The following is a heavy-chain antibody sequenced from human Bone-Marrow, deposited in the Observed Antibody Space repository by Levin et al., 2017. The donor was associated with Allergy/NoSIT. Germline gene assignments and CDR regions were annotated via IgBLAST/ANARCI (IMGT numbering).Heavy chain of an antibody. CDR2: IWYDGSNK. V-gene: IGHV3-33*01. J-gene: IGHJ4*02. D-gene: IGHD3-22*01. Sequence: GESLKISCAASGFTFSSYGMHWVRQAPGKGLEWVAVIWYDGSNKYYADSVKGRFTISRDNSKNTLYLQMNSLRAEDTAVYYCARLADYYDSSGYSDYWGQGTLVTVSS. CDR3: ARLADYYDSSGYSDY. CDR1: GFTFSSYG.